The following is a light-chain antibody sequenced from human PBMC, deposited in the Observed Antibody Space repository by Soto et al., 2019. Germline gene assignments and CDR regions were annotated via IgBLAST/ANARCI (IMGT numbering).Light chain of an antibody. CDR3: EQYNTWPPGFT. V-gene: IGKV3-15*01. CDR1: QSVSSN. Sequence: EIVMTQSPATLSVSPGERATLSCRASQSVSSNLAWYQQKPGQAPRLLIYGSSPRATGVPARFSGSGFGTEFTLIISSLQSEDFAVYYCEQYNTWPPGFTFGPGTRVDVK. CDR2: GSS. J-gene: IGKJ3*01.